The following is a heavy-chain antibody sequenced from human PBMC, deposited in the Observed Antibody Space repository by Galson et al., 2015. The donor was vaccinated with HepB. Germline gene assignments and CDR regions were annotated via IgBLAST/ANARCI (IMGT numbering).Heavy chain of an antibody. D-gene: IGHD3-16*01. Sequence: CAISGDSVSNNKAAWNWIRQSPSGGLEWLGRTYYRSKWYNDYAFSVKSRITINPDTSKNQFSLRLNSGTPEDTAVYFCAREFSYGYVFDYWGQGTLVTVSS. V-gene: IGHV6-1*01. CDR2: TYYRSKWYN. CDR1: GDSVSNNKAA. J-gene: IGHJ4*02. CDR3: AREFSYGYVFDY.